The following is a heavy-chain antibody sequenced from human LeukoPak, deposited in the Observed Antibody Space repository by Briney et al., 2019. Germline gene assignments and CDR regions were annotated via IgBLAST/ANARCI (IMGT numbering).Heavy chain of an antibody. CDR1: GFTFSSYA. J-gene: IGHJ4*02. D-gene: IGHD3-22*01. Sequence: GGSLRLSCAASGFTFSSYAMSWVRQAPGKGLEWVSAISGSGGSTYYADSVKGRFTISRDNSKNTLYLQMNSLRAEDTAVYYCAKGIFGSSDYRPFDYWGQGTLVTVSS. CDR2: ISGSGGST. CDR3: AKGIFGSSDYRPFDY. V-gene: IGHV3-23*01.